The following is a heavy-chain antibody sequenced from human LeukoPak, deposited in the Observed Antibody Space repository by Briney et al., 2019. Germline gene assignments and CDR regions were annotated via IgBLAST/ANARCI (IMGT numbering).Heavy chain of an antibody. CDR2: IYYTRST. D-gene: IGHD3-22*01. V-gene: IGHV4-39*01. Sequence: KPSETLSLTCTVSGGSISSSSYYWGWIRQPPGKGLEWIGSIYYTRSTHYNPSLKSRVTISVDTSKNQFSLKLTSVTAADTAVYYCARGVTMIVVVIHDWYFDLWGRGTLVTVSS. J-gene: IGHJ2*01. CDR3: ARGVTMIVVVIHDWYFDL. CDR1: GGSISSSSYY.